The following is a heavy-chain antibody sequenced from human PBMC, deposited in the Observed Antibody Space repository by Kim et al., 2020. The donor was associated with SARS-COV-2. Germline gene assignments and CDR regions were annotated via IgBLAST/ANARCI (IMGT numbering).Heavy chain of an antibody. CDR1: GGSFSGYY. D-gene: IGHD3-22*01. J-gene: IGHJ4*02. V-gene: IGHV4-34*01. CDR2: INHSGST. Sequence: SETLSLTCAVYGGSFSGYYWSWIRQPPGKGLEWIGEINHSGSTNYNPSLKSRVTISVDTSKNQFSLKLSSVTAADTAVYYCARVGPWGEMIVDNWGQGTLVTVSS. CDR3: ARVGPWGEMIVDN.